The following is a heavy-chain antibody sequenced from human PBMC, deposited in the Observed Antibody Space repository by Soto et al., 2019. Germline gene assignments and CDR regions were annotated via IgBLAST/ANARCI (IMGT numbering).Heavy chain of an antibody. CDR1: GFTFSSYS. J-gene: IGHJ4*02. CDR3: ARDKYGSSGYYGY. CDR2: ISSSSSYI. V-gene: IGHV3-21*01. Sequence: GGSLRLSCAASGFTFSSYSMNWVRQAPGKGLEWVSSISSSSSYIYYADSVKGRFTISRDNAKNSLYLQMNSLRAEDTAVYYCARDKYGSSGYYGYWGQGTLVTVSS. D-gene: IGHD3-22*01.